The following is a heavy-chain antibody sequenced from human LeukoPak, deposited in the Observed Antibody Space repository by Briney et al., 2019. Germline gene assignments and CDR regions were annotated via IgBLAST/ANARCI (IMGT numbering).Heavy chain of an antibody. CDR2: INHSGST. J-gene: IGHJ4*02. D-gene: IGHD1-26*01. CDR1: GGSFSGYY. V-gene: IGHV4-34*01. Sequence: SETLSLTCAVYGGSFSGYYWSWIRQPPGKGREWIGEINHSGSTNYNPSLKSRVTISVDTSKNQFSLKLSSVTAADTAVYYCARRSAWELQSFFDYWGQGTLVTVSS. CDR3: ARRSAWELQSFFDY.